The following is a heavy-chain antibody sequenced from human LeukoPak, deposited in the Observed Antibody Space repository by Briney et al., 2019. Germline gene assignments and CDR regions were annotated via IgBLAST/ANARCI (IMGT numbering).Heavy chain of an antibody. V-gene: IGHV4-59*01. J-gene: IGHJ4*02. CDR3: ARDHGGYYFDY. CDR2: IYYSGST. D-gene: IGHD3-16*01. Sequence: SETLSLTCTVSGGSIASYYWSWFRQPPGKRLEWIGHIYYSGSTNYNPSLKSRVSISVDTSKNQFSLRLNSLTAADTAVYYCARDHGGYYFDYWGQGTLVTVSS. CDR1: GGSIASYY.